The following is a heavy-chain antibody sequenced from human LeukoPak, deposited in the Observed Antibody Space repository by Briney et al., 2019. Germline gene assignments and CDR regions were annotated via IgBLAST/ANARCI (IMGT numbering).Heavy chain of an antibody. J-gene: IGHJ4*02. V-gene: IGHV3-53*01. Sequence: QTGGSLRLSCAASEFSVSSYYMNWVRQAPGKGLEWVSVIYSGDRTYYADSVKGRFTISRDNSKNTLFLQMNSLRAEDAAVYYCARGDRAAAGFDYWGQGTLVIVSS. CDR2: IYSGDRT. CDR3: ARGDRAAAGFDY. D-gene: IGHD6-13*01. CDR1: EFSVSSYY.